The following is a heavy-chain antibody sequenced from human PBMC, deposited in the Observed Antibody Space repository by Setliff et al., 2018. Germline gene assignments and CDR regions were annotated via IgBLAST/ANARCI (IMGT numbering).Heavy chain of an antibody. V-gene: IGHV1-69*04. J-gene: IGHJ5*02. CDR2: IIPILGIA. D-gene: IGHD3-10*01. CDR1: GGTFSSYT. CDR3: ARDISLGKAAVWFGELKGWFDP. Sequence: SVKVSCKASGGTFSSYTISWVRQAPGQGLEWMGRIIPILGIANYAQKFQGRVTITADKSTSTAYMELSSLRSEDTAVYYCARDISLGKAAVWFGELKGWFDPWGQGTLGTV.